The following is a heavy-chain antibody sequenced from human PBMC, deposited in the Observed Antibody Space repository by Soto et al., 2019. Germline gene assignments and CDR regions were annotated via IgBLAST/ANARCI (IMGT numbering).Heavy chain of an antibody. Sequence: QVQLVESGGGVVQPGRSLRLSCAATGFTFSSYAMHWVRQAPGKGLEWVAVISYDGSNKYYADSVKGRFTISRDNSKNTLYLQVNSLRVEDTAVYYCARGGWIQLWFSGENWFDPWGQGTLVTVSS. V-gene: IGHV3-30-3*01. CDR3: ARGGWIQLWFSGENWFDP. D-gene: IGHD5-18*01. CDR1: GFTFSSYA. J-gene: IGHJ5*02. CDR2: ISYDGSNK.